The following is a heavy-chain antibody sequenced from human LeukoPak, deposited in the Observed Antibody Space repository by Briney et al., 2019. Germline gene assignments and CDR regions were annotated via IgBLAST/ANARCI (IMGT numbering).Heavy chain of an antibody. D-gene: IGHD7-27*01. CDR2: IKQDGSEK. CDR3: ARGVETGVDWFDP. Sequence: GGSLRLSCAASGFTFSTYWMTWVRQAAGKGLEWVANIKQDGSEKYYVDSVKGRFTISRDNAKNSLYLQMNSLRAEDTAVYYCARGVETGVDWFDPWGQGTLVTVSS. CDR1: GFTFSTYW. J-gene: IGHJ5*02. V-gene: IGHV3-7*01.